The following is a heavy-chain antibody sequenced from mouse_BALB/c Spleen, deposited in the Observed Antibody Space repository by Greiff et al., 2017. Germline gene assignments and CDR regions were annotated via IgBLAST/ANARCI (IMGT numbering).Heavy chain of an antibody. CDR1: GYTFTSYW. CDR3: TGSYYAMEY. CDR2: IYPGSGST. V-gene: IGHV1S22*01. Sequence: LQQPGSELVRPGASVKLSCKASGYTFTSYWMHWVKQRPGQGLEWIGNIYPGSGSTNYDEKFKSKATLTVDTSSSTAYMQLSSLTSEDSAVYYCTGSYYAMEYWGQGTSVNVSA. J-gene: IGHJ4*01.